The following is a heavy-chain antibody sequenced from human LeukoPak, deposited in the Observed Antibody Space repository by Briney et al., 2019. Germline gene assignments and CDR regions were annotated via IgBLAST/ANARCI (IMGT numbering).Heavy chain of an antibody. J-gene: IGHJ4*02. CDR1: GFTFSSYS. CDR3: ARPMGLKQQWLVH. D-gene: IGHD6-19*01. CDR2: ISSSSSYI. Sequence: GGSLRLSCAASGFTFSSYSMNWVRQAPGKGLEWVSSISSSSSYIYYADSVKGRFTISRDNAKNSLYLQMNSLRAEDTAVYYCARPMGLKQQWLVHWGQGTLVTVSS. V-gene: IGHV3-21*01.